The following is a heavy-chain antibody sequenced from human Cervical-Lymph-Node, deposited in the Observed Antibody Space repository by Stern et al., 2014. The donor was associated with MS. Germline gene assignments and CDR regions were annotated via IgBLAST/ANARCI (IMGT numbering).Heavy chain of an antibody. CDR3: ARCASGYDEYYFDY. CDR2: VHYSGAT. J-gene: IGHJ4*02. Sequence: VHLVESGPGLVKPSETLSLTCTVSGDSIGDHYWSWIRQPPGKEMEWIGFVHYSGATSYNPSLTSRVTISIETSKSHFSLKLNSVTAADTAIYYCARCASGYDEYYFDYWGQGALVTVSS. V-gene: IGHV4-59*11. CDR1: GDSIGDHY. D-gene: IGHD6-25*01.